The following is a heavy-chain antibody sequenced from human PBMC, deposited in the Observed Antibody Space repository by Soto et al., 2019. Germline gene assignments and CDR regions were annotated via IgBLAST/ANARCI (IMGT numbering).Heavy chain of an antibody. D-gene: IGHD3-22*01. CDR2: INPKSGAT. CDR1: GYTFTDYY. CDR3: ARESSGYGGYYYYGMDV. J-gene: IGHJ6*02. Sequence: VSVKVSCKASGYTFTDYYLHWVRQAPGQGLEWMGWINPKSGATHYSQKFQGWVTVTRDTSISTANMEVSRLTSDDTAVYYCARESSGYGGYYYYGMDVWGQGTTVTVSS. V-gene: IGHV1-2*04.